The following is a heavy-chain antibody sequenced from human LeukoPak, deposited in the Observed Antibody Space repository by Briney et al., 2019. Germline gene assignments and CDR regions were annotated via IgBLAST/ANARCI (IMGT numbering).Heavy chain of an antibody. D-gene: IGHD1-26*01. V-gene: IGHV4-4*07. J-gene: IGHJ6*03. CDR2: IYTSGST. CDR1: GGSISSYY. Sequence: PSETLSLTCTVSGGSISSYYWSWIRQPAGKGLEWIGRIYTSGSTNYNPSLKSRVTISVDTSKNQFSLKLSSVTAADTAVYYCARDLGGSGHYYYMDVWGKGTTVTVSS. CDR3: ARDLGGSGHYYYMDV.